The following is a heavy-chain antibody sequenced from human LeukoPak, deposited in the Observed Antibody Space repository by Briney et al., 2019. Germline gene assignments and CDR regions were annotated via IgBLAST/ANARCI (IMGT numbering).Heavy chain of an antibody. V-gene: IGHV3-23*01. J-gene: IGHJ4*02. CDR2: ISPGGDIK. D-gene: IGHD5-12*01. CDR3: AQDGAWLRFDH. Sequence: PGRSLRLSCAASGFTFNRYGMNWVRQAPGKGLEWVSGISPGGDIKYYADSVKGRFVISRDNSKNTVYLQMNSLRVDDTARYYCAQDGAWLRFDHWGQGTLVTISS. CDR1: GFTFNRYG.